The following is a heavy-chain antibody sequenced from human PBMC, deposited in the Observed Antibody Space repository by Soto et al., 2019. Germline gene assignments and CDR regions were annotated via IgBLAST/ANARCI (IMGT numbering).Heavy chain of an antibody. CDR2: INHSGST. CDR3: ARGLGPIIDY. J-gene: IGHJ4*02. V-gene: IGHV4-34*01. Sequence: LSLTCAVYGGSFSGYYWSWIRQPPGKGLEWIGEINHSGSTNYNPSLKSRVTISVDTSKNQFSLKLSSVTAADTAVYYCARGLGPIIDYWGQGTLVTVSS. CDR1: GGSFSGYY. D-gene: IGHD5-12*01.